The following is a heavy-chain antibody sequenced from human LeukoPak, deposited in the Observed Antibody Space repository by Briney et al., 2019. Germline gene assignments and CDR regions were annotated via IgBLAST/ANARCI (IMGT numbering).Heavy chain of an antibody. Sequence: GGSLRLSCAASGFTFSSFWMTWVRQAPGRGLEWVANIKQDGSEKYYVDSVKGRFTISRDNAKNSLFLQMNSLRAEDTAVYYCARGKGPDYWGQGALVTVSS. CDR3: ARGKGPDY. CDR1: GFTFSSFW. J-gene: IGHJ4*02. CDR2: IKQDGSEK. V-gene: IGHV3-7*04.